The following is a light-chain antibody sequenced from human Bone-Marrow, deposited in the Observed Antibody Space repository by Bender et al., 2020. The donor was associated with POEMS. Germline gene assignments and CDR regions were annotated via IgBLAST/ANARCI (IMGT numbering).Light chain of an antibody. J-gene: IGLJ3*02. CDR2: DVS. CDR1: SSDVGAYNY. Sequence: QSALTQPASVSGSPGQSITISCTGTSSDVGAYNYVSWYQQHPGKAPKLMIYDVSNRPSGVSYRFSGSKSGNTASLTISGLQAEDEADYYCAAWEDSLNGWVFGGGTKLTVL. V-gene: IGLV2-14*03. CDR3: AAWEDSLNGWV.